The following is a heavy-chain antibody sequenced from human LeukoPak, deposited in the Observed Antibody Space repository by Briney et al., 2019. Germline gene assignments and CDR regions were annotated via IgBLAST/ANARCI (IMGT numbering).Heavy chain of an antibody. Sequence: SVNVSCKASGGTFSSCAISWVRQAPGQGLEGMGGMIPIFGTANYAQKFQGRVTITTEESTSTAYMALSSLRSEDTAVYYCARVRLDYGDYASDGGGQATLVTVSA. CDR2: MIPIFGTA. CDR3: ARVRLDYGDYASDG. V-gene: IGHV1-69*05. J-gene: IGHJ4*01. D-gene: IGHD4-17*01. CDR1: GGTFSSCA.